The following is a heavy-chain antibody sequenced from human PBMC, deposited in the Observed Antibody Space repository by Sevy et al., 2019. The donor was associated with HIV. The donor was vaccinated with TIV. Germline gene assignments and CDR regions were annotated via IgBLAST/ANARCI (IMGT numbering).Heavy chain of an antibody. D-gene: IGHD4-17*01. V-gene: IGHV1-2*02. J-gene: IGHJ4*02. CDR3: ARRLGTVTYDYFDY. CDR1: GYTFTGYY. CDR2: INPNSGGT. Sequence: ASVKVSCKASGYTFTGYYMHWVRQAPGQGLEWMGWINPNSGGTNYAQKFQGRVTMTRDTSISPAYMELSRLRSDDTAVYYCARRLGTVTYDYFDYWGQGTLVTVSS.